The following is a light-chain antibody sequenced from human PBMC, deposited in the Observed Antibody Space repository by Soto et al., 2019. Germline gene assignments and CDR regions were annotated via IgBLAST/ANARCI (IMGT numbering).Light chain of an antibody. CDR2: DVS. V-gene: IGLV2-14*03. CDR1: SSDVGGYNY. Sequence: QSALTQPASVSGSPRQSITISCTGTSSDVGGYNYVSWYQQHPGKAPKLMIYDVSNRPSGVSNRFSGSKSGNTASLTISGLQAEDEAEYYCSSYTSTNTVVFGGGTKLTVL. J-gene: IGLJ2*01. CDR3: SSYTSTNTVV.